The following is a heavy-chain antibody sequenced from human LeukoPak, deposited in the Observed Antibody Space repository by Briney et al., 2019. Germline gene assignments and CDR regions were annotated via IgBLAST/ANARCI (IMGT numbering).Heavy chain of an antibody. CDR2: ISGSGGST. D-gene: IGHD3-10*01. CDR1: GFTFSSYA. Sequence: PGGSLRLSCAASGFTFSSYAMSWVRQAPGKGLEWVSAISGSGGSTYYADSVKGRFTISRDNSKNTLYLQMNSLRAEDTAVYYCTKDIAAGSGSYYYYYGMDVWGQGTTVTVSS. J-gene: IGHJ6*02. CDR3: TKDIAAGSGSYYYYYGMDV. V-gene: IGHV3-23*01.